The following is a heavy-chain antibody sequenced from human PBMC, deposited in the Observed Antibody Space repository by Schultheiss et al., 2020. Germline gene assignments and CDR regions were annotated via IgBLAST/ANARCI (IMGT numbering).Heavy chain of an antibody. CDR1: GFTFSSYE. CDR2: ISSSGSTI. CDR3: ATTAAADHFDY. V-gene: IGHV3-48*03. D-gene: IGHD6-13*01. J-gene: IGHJ4*02. Sequence: GGSLRLSCAASGFTFSSYEMNWVRQAPGKGLEWVSYISSSGSTIYYADSVKGRFTISRDNAKSSLYLQMNSLRAEDTAVYYCATTAAADHFDYWGQGTLVTVSS.